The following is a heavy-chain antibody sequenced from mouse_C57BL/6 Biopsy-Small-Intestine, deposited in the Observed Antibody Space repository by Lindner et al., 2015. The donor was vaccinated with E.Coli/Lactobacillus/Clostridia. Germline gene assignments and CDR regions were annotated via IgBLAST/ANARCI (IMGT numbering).Heavy chain of an antibody. D-gene: IGHD2-14*01. CDR3: ARHFGAVLGTFYYYGMDV. V-gene: IGHV1-18*01. CDR1: GYTFSGYY. Sequence: SVKVSCKASGYTFSGYYIHWVRLAPGQGLEWMGWINPNSGGTNYSQKFQGWVTMTRDTSISTAYMELSRLKSDDTAVYYCARHFGAVLGTFYYYGMDVWGQGTAVTVSS. CDR2: INPNSGGT. J-gene: IGHJ4*01.